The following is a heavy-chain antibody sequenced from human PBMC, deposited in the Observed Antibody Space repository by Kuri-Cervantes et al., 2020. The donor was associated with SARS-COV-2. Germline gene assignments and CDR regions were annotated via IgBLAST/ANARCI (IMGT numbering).Heavy chain of an antibody. V-gene: IGHV1-8*02. Sequence: ASVKVSCKASGGTFSSYAISWVRQATGQGLEWMGWMNPNSGNTGYAQKFQGRVTMTRNTSISTAYMELRSLRSDDTAVYYCARVPTTVTTSDYWGQGTLVTVSS. J-gene: IGHJ4*02. CDR1: GGTFSSYA. CDR3: ARVPTTVTTSDY. D-gene: IGHD4-17*01. CDR2: MNPNSGNT.